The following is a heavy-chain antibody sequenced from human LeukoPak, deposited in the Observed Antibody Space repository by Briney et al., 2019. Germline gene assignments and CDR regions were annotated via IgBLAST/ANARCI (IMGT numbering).Heavy chain of an antibody. V-gene: IGHV1-69*05. CDR2: IIPIFGTA. CDR3: ASWVTKRSCLSAFDI. Sequence: GSSVKVSCKASGGTFSSYAISWVRQAPGQGLEWMGRIIPIFGTANYAQKFQGRVTITTDESTSTAYMELSSLRSEDTAVYYCASWVTKRSCLSAFDILGQRTKVTVSS. CDR1: GGTFSSYA. J-gene: IGHJ3*02. D-gene: IGHD3-16*01.